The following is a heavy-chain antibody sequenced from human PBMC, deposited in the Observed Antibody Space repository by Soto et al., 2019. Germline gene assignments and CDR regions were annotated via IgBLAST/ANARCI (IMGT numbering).Heavy chain of an antibody. D-gene: IGHD6-19*01. CDR2: ISGSGDYT. V-gene: IGHV3-23*01. Sequence: EVQLLESGGGLVQSGGSLRLSCAASGFTFSIYAMSWVRQAPGKGLEWVSAISGSGDYTYYADSVKGRFAIARDISKNTLYLQMNSLRAGDTAVYYCAKVLKAVAGTYDYWGQGTLVTVSS. CDR1: GFTFSIYA. CDR3: AKVLKAVAGTYDY. J-gene: IGHJ4*02.